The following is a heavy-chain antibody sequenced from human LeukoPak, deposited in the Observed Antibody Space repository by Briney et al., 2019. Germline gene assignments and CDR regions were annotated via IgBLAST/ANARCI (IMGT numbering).Heavy chain of an antibody. Sequence: SETLSLTCTASGYSISSGYYCCWIRPPPGKRLEWIWSIYHSGSTYYNPSLKSRVTISVDTSKNQFSLKLSSVTAADTAVYYCASPLDNWNYAGDFDYWGQGTLVTVSS. D-gene: IGHD1-7*01. CDR3: ASPLDNWNYAGDFDY. CDR2: IYHSGST. V-gene: IGHV4-38-2*02. J-gene: IGHJ4*02. CDR1: GYSISSGYY.